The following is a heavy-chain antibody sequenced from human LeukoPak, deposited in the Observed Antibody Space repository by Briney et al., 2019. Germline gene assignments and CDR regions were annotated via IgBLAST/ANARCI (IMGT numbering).Heavy chain of an antibody. J-gene: IGHJ4*02. V-gene: IGHV3-74*01. Sequence: PGGSLRLSCAVSGFTFSNFWMHWVRQTPGKGRVWVSRINTDGSSTDYADSVKGRFTISRDNAKNTLYLQMNSLRAQDMAVYYCARGMTYYHGSGKFDYWGQGTLVTVSS. CDR3: ARGMTYYHGSGKFDY. D-gene: IGHD3-10*01. CDR1: GFTFSNFW. CDR2: INTDGSST.